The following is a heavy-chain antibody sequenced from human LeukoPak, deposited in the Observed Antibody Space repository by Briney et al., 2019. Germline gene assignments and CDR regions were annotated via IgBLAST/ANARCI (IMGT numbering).Heavy chain of an antibody. CDR3: ARGGPYYYDSSGYPGD. D-gene: IGHD3-22*01. V-gene: IGHV1-69*04. J-gene: IGHJ4*02. Sequence: SVKVSCKASGGTFSSYAISWVRQAPGQGLEWMGRIIPILGIANYAQKFQGRVTITADKSTSTAYMELSSLRSEDTAAYYCARGGPYYYDSSGYPGDWGQGTLVTVSS. CDR1: GGTFSSYA. CDR2: IIPILGIA.